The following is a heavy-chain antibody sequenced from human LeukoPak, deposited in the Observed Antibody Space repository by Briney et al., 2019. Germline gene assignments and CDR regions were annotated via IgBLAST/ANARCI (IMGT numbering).Heavy chain of an antibody. CDR2: IAVGNGNT. CDR1: GLTFTSSA. CDR3: AADLIAVAGSWR. Sequence: GASVKVSCKSSGLTFTSSAVQWVRQARGQRLEWIGWIAVGNGNTNYAQKFQERVTFTRDLSTSTAYMDLSGLRSEGTAMYYCAADLIAVAGSWRWGQGSLVIVSS. J-gene: IGHJ4*02. V-gene: IGHV1-58*01. D-gene: IGHD6-19*01.